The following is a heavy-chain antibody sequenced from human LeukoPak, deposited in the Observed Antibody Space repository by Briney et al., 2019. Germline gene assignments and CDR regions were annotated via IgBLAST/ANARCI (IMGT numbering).Heavy chain of an antibody. CDR3: LRGDSRDF. D-gene: IGHD4-11*01. CDR1: GFAFSTYT. J-gene: IGHJ4*02. V-gene: IGHV3-21*06. CDR2: INSGGTTT. Sequence: PGGSLRLSCAACGFAFSTYTMNWARQAPGKGLEWVASINSGGTTTHYAFSVKGRFTMSRDNAQNVLYLQMNGLRGDDAAVYYCLRGDSRDFWGQGTLVTVSS.